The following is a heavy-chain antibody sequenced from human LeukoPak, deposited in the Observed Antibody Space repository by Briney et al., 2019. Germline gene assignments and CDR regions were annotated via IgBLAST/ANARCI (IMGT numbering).Heavy chain of an antibody. J-gene: IGHJ6*03. V-gene: IGHV4-39*07. CDR2: IYYSGST. D-gene: IGHD4-17*01. Sequence: SETLSLTCTVSGGSISSSSYYWGWIRQPPGKGLEWIGSIYYSGSTYYNPSLKSRVTISVDTSKNQFSLKLTSVTAADTAVYYWARVYGHFVTHWGYYFYYMDVWGKGTTVTVSS. CDR3: ARVYGHFVTHWGYYFYYMDV. CDR1: GGSISSSSYY.